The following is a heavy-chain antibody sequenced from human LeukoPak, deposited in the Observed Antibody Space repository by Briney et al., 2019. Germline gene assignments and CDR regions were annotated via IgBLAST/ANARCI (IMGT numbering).Heavy chain of an antibody. Sequence: GGSLRLSCAASGFTFSSYAMSWFRQAPGKGLEWVSAISGSGGSTYYADSVKGRFTISRDNSKNTLYLQMNSLRAEDTAVYYCAKSPRVSSGWENYFDYWGQGTLVTVS. J-gene: IGHJ4*02. CDR3: AKSPRVSSGWENYFDY. V-gene: IGHV3-23*01. CDR1: GFTFSSYA. CDR2: ISGSGGST. D-gene: IGHD6-19*01.